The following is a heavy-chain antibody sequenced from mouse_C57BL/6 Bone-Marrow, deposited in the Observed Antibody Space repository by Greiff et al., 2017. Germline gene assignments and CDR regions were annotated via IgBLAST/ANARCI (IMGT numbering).Heavy chain of an antibody. CDR2: ISYDGSN. D-gene: IGHD2-3*01. Sequence: EVKLQESGPGLVKPSQSLSLTCSVTGYSITSGYYWNWIRQFPGNKLEWMGYISYDGSNNYNPSLKNRISITRDTSKNQFFLKLNSVTTEDTATYYCARGADGYYSHFDYWGQGTTLTVSS. J-gene: IGHJ2*01. CDR3: ARGADGYYSHFDY. V-gene: IGHV3-6*01. CDR1: GYSITSGYY.